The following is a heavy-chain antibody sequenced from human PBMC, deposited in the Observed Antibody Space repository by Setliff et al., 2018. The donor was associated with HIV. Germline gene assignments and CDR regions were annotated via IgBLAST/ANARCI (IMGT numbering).Heavy chain of an antibody. CDR2: LYSSGTT. V-gene: IGHV4-39*01. J-gene: IGHJ3*02. D-gene: IGHD3-3*01. Sequence: SETLSLTCTVSNGSISSNTYYCGWIRQPPGKGLEWIGSLYSSGTTYYRPSLKSRVTVSIDTSKNQFSLRLNSVTAADTAVYYCARQSGYTRGWDIFGLVAGSFDIWGQGTMVTVSS. CDR1: NGSISSNTYY. CDR3: ARQSGYTRGWDIFGLVAGSFDI.